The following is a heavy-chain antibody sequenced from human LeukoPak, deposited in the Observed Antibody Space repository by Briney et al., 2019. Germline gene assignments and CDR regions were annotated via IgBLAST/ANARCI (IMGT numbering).Heavy chain of an antibody. CDR3: AGSSGGTAFDI. Sequence: ASVKVSCKASGYTFTGYYMHWVRQAPGQGLEWMGIINPSGGSTSYAQKFQGRVTMTRDTSTSTVYMELSSLRSEDTAVYYCAGSSGGTAFDIWGQGTMVTVSS. D-gene: IGHD1-1*01. CDR1: GYTFTGYY. CDR2: INPSGGST. V-gene: IGHV1-46*01. J-gene: IGHJ3*02.